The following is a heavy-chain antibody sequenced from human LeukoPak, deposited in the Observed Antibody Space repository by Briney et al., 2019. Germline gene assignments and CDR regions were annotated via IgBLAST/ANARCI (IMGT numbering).Heavy chain of an antibody. CDR2: ISGSGDST. Sequence: PGGSLRLSCAASGFTFSSYARSWVRQAPGKGLEWVSAISGSGDSTYYADSVKGRFTISRDNSMNTLYLQMNSLRAEDPAVYYCARHFRAFSYGLDVWGQGTTVTVSS. D-gene: IGHD5-18*01. V-gene: IGHV3-23*01. CDR1: GFTFSSYA. CDR3: ARHFRAFSYGLDV. J-gene: IGHJ6*02.